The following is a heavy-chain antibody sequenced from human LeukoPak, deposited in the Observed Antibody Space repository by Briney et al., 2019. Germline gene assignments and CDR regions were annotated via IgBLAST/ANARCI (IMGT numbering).Heavy chain of an antibody. CDR1: GYSFTSYW. Sequence: GESLKISCHGSGYSFTSYWIGWVGQMPGQGLEWMGIIYPGDSDTRYSPSFQGQVTISADKSISTAYLQWSSPKASATALEFSAVGPEAVPFTPPTPIDDGGQATLVTV. D-gene: IGHD2-2*01. CDR2: IYPGDSDT. J-gene: IGHJ4*02. V-gene: IGHV5-51*01. CDR3: AVGPEAVPFTPPTPIDD.